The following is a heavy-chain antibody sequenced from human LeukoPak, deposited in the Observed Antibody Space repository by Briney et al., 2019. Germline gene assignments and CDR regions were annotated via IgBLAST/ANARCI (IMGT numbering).Heavy chain of an antibody. D-gene: IGHD3-10*01. V-gene: IGHV3-23*01. CDR1: GFTFSSYA. Sequence: QPGGSLRLSCAASGFTFSSYAMSWVRRAPGKGREGVSAIIGSGGSTYYADSVKGRFTISRDNSKNTLYLQMNSLRAEDTAVYYCAKDFGEWSPGFWAFDIWGQGTMVTVSS. CDR3: AKDFGEWSPGFWAFDI. J-gene: IGHJ3*02. CDR2: IIGSGGST.